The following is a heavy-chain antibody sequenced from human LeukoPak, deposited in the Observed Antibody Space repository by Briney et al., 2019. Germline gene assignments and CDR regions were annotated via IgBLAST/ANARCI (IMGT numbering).Heavy chain of an antibody. Sequence: SETLSLTCTVSGGSISSSSYYCCWIRQPPGKGLECIGSIYYSGSTYYNPSLKSRVTISVDTSKNQFSLKLSSVTAADTAVYYRARDDRYCSGGSCFARSHNFDYWGQGTLVTVSS. D-gene: IGHD2-15*01. CDR2: IYYSGST. CDR1: GGSISSSSYY. V-gene: IGHV4-39*02. CDR3: ARDDRYCSGGSCFARSHNFDY. J-gene: IGHJ4*02.